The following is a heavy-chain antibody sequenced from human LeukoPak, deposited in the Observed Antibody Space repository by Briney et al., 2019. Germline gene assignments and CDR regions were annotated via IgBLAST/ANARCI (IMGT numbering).Heavy chain of an antibody. V-gene: IGHV3-9*01. CDR1: GFTFSSYA. CDR2: ISWNGDTI. D-gene: IGHD3-10*01. CDR3: SSTFGSGSYLHS. J-gene: IGHJ5*02. Sequence: GGSLRLSCAGSGFTFSSYAMSWVRQPPGKGLEWVSEISWNGDTIGYADSVKGRFIISRDNARRSLYLQMNSLRPEDTAFYYCSSTFGSGSYLHSWGQGTLVTVSS.